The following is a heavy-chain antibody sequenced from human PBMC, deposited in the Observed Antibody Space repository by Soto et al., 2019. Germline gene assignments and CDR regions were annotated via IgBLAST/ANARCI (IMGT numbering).Heavy chain of an antibody. CDR3: ARDLKPSTAVTLVVDC. J-gene: IGHJ4*02. Sequence: GGSLRLSCAASGFPFSSYGMNWVRQAPGKGLEWVSAVSGSDGTTHYADSVRGRFTISRDNAKNSLYLQMNSLRAEDTAVYYCARDLKPSTAVTLVVDCWGQGTLVTVSS. D-gene: IGHD4-4*01. CDR2: VSGSDGTT. V-gene: IGHV3-21*01. CDR1: GFPFSSYG.